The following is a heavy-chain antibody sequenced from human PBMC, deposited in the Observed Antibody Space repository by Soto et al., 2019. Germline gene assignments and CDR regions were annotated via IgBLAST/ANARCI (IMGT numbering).Heavy chain of an antibody. J-gene: IGHJ4*02. CDR1: GFTFSNYG. V-gene: IGHV3-33*03. CDR3: AKDVHYDSSGGLDH. CDR2: IDYNEINQ. D-gene: IGHD3-22*01. Sequence: GGSLRLSCVASGFTFSNYGMHWVRQAPCKGLEWVAGIDYNEINQYYIDPVKGRFTISRDNSKSTLYLQINGLRTEDTAVYFCAKDVHYDSSGGLDHWGQGTLVTVSS.